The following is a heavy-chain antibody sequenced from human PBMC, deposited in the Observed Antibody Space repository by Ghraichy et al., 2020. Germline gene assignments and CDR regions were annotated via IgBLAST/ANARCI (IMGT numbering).Heavy chain of an antibody. V-gene: IGHV4-4*02. CDR3: ASLPVDTTMTNGGYFGMDV. CDR2: IYQTGST. J-gene: IGHJ6*02. CDR1: GGAIGSGTW. D-gene: IGHD5-18*01. Sequence: SETLSLTCAVSGGAIGSGTWWSWVRQPPGKGLEWIGEIYQTGSTNYNPSLKSRVTISVDKSKNQLSLKVTSVTAADTAVYYCASLPVDTTMTNGGYFGMDVWSQGTTVTVSS.